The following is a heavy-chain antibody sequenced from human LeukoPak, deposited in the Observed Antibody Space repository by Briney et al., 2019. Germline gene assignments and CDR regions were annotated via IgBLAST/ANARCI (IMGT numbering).Heavy chain of an antibody. J-gene: IGHJ4*02. CDR2: ISSSGSTI. Sequence: GGSLRLSCAASGFTFSDYYMSWIRQAPGKGLEWVSYISSSGSTIYYADSVKGRFTISRDNAKSSLYLQMNSLRAEDTAVYYCARSVDTAMVTLDYWGQGTLVTVSS. CDR1: GFTFSDYY. CDR3: ARSVDTAMVTLDY. D-gene: IGHD5-18*01. V-gene: IGHV3-11*01.